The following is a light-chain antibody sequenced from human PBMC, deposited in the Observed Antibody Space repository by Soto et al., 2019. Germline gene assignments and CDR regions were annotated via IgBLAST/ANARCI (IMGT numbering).Light chain of an antibody. Sequence: QSVLTQPPSVSGAPGQRVTISCTGSSSNIGAGYDVHWYQPLPGTAPKLLIYGNNNRPSGVPDRFSGSKSGTSASLAITGLQAEDEADYYCQSYDSSLSGSGVVFGGGTQLTVL. CDR3: QSYDSSLSGSGVV. CDR1: SSNIGAGYD. CDR2: GNN. J-gene: IGLJ2*01. V-gene: IGLV1-40*01.